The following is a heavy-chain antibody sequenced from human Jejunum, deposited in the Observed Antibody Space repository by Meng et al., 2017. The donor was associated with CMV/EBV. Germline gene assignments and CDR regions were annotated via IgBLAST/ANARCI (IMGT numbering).Heavy chain of an antibody. J-gene: IGHJ4*02. Sequence: EVQLLESGGGLVQPGGSLRLFXAASGFTFSSYAMSGVRQAPGKGLEWVSTISGSGGSTYYADSVKGRFTISRDNSKNTLYLQMNSLRAEDTAIYYCAKDLQSGYSSGFSCFDYWGQGTLVTVSS. D-gene: IGHD5-18*01. V-gene: IGHV3-23*01. CDR3: AKDLQSGYSSGFSCFDY. CDR2: ISGSGGST. CDR1: GFTFSSYA.